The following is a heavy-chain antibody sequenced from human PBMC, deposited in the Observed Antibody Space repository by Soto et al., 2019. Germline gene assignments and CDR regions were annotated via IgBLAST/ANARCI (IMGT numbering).Heavy chain of an antibody. Sequence: GASVKVSCKSSGYTFTSYYINWGRRATGQGLEWMGGMNPNSGNTGYAQKFQGRVTMTRNTSISTAYMELSSLRSEDTAVYYCARWGPGGCSSTSCYSDYYYYGMDVWGQGTTVTVSS. J-gene: IGHJ6*02. V-gene: IGHV1-8*01. CDR1: GYTFTSYY. CDR2: MNPNSGNT. CDR3: ARWGPGGCSSTSCYSDYYYYGMDV. D-gene: IGHD2-2*01.